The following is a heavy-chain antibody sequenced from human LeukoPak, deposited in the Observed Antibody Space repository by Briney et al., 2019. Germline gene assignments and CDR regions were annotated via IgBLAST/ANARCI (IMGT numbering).Heavy chain of an antibody. V-gene: IGHV4-39*07. D-gene: IGHD4-11*01. CDR1: GGSINSYY. Sequence: SETLSLTCTVSGGSINSYYWSWIRQPPGKGLEWIGSIYSGGRIYYNPSLKSRVSISIDTSNNDLSLKVTSVTAADTAGYYCARAPWAYGNYVHAFDIWGQGTMVTVSS. J-gene: IGHJ3*02. CDR3: ARAPWAYGNYVHAFDI. CDR2: IYSGGRI.